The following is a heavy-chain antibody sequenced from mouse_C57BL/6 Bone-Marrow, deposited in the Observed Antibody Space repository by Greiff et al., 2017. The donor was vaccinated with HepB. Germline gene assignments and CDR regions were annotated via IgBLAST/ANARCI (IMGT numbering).Heavy chain of an antibody. Sequence: EVQGVESGGCLVMPGWSLILSCAASGFTFSSYALSWVRQTPEKRLEWVATISDGGSYTYYPDNVKGRFTISRDNAKNNLYLQMSHLKSEDTAMYYCARDTCDYDAGAMDYWGQGTSVTVSS. D-gene: IGHD2-4*01. CDR1: GFTFSSYA. V-gene: IGHV5-4*01. CDR3: ARDTCDYDAGAMDY. CDR2: ISDGGSYT. J-gene: IGHJ4*01.